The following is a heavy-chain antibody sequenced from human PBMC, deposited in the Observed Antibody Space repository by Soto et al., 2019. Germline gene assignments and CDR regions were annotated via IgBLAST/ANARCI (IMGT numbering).Heavy chain of an antibody. CDR1: GFTLSDYY. CDR3: FPSLRDYGMDV. V-gene: IGHV3-11*06. D-gene: IGHD3-9*01. Sequence: GGSLRLSCAAYGFTLSDYYMSWIRQAPGKGLEWVSYISSSSSYTNYADSVKGRLTISRDNAKNSLYLQMNSLRTEDTAVYYCFPSLRDYGMDVWGQGTTDTVSS. J-gene: IGHJ6*02. CDR2: ISSSSSYT.